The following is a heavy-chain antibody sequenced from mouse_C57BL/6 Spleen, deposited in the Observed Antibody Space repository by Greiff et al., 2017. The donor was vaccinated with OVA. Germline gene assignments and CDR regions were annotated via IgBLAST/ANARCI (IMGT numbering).Heavy chain of an antibody. CDR2: ISRGSSTI. CDR3: AMYDYDAIYYYAMDY. CDR1: GFTFSDYG. J-gene: IGHJ4*01. Sequence: EVQGVESGGGLVKPGGSLKLSCAASGFTFSDYGMHWVRQAPEKGLEWVAYISRGSSTIYYADTVKGRFTISRDNAKNTLFLQMTSLRAENTAMYYCAMYDYDAIYYYAMDYWGQGTSVTVSS. V-gene: IGHV5-17*01. D-gene: IGHD2-4*01.